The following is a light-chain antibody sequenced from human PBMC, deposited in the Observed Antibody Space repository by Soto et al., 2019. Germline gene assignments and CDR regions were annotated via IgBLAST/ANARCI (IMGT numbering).Light chain of an antibody. CDR1: SSDVGGYNY. CDR3: XSYGGSNTVV. V-gene: IGLV2-8*01. J-gene: IGLJ2*01. CDR2: EVS. Sequence: QSALTQPPSASGSPGQSVTISCTGSSSDVGGYNYVSWYQQHPGKAPKLMIYEVSKRPSGVPXRLSGSKSGNTASLTVSXXXAEDXXXXXCXSYGGSNTVVFGGGTKLTVL.